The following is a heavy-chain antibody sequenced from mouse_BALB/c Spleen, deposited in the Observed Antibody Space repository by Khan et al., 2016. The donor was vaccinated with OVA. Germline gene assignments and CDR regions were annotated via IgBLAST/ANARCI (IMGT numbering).Heavy chain of an antibody. Sequence: VQLQQSGAELARPGASVKMSCKASGYTFTTYTIHWVKQRPGQGLEWIGYIIPSNDYTNYNQKFKDRATLPADKSSSTAYMKLRRPTSEASAVYYCAREGAYYRSDGWFAYWGQGTLVTVAA. J-gene: IGHJ3*01. CDR3: AREGAYYRSDGWFAY. D-gene: IGHD2-14*01. CDR1: GYTFTTYT. CDR2: IIPSNDYT. V-gene: IGHV1-4*01.